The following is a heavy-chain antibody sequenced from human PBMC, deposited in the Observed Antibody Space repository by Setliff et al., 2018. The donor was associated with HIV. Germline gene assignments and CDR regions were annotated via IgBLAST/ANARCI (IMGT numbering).Heavy chain of an antibody. J-gene: IGHJ4*02. CDR1: GFTFSTHW. D-gene: IGHD3-22*01. Sequence: GGSLRLSCAASGFTFSTHWMTWVRQAPGKGLEWVANIKEDGSEKYYVDSVKGRFTISRDNAKNSLYLQIHSLRVEDTAVYYCALFYYGSSGHFDYWGQGTLVTVSS. V-gene: IGHV3-7*01. CDR3: ALFYYGSSGHFDY. CDR2: IKEDGSEK.